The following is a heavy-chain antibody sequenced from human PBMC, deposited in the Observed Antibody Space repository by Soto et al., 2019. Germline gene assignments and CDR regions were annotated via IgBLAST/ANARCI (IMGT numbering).Heavy chain of an antibody. D-gene: IGHD6-6*01. CDR3: ARAFQGESSSEYYYYMDV. J-gene: IGHJ6*03. CDR2: INHSGST. Sequence: SETLSLTCAVYGGSFSGYYWSWIRQPPGKGLEWIGEINHSGSTNYNPSLKSRVTISVDTSKNQFSLKLSSVTAADTAVYYCARAFQGESSSEYYYYMDVWGKGTTVTVSS. CDR1: GGSFSGYY. V-gene: IGHV4-34*01.